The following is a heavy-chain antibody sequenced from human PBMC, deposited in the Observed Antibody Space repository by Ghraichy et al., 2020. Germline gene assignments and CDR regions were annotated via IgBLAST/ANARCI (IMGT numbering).Heavy chain of an antibody. D-gene: IGHD4-23*01. CDR1: GFTVSGNY. CDR3: ARDHGGNYFDY. CDR2: IYTGGST. Sequence: GGSLRLSCAVSGFTVSGNYMSWVRQAPGKGLEWVSVIYTGGSTYYADSVEGRFTISRHNSKNTLYLQLNSLRAEDTAVYYCARDHGGNYFDYWGQGTLVTVSS. V-gene: IGHV3-53*04. J-gene: IGHJ4*02.